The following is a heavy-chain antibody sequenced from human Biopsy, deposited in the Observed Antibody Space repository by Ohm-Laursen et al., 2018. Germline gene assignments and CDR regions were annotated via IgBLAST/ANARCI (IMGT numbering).Heavy chain of an antibody. D-gene: IGHD3-22*01. CDR2: INHSGST. Sequence: GTLSFTCAVYGGSFTGYYWSWIRQPPGKGLEWIGEINHSGSTNYNPSLKSRVTISLDTSKNQLSLKLSSVTAADTAVYYCARESDSSGYYYRDYWGQGTLVTVSS. CDR3: ARESDSSGYYYRDY. CDR1: GGSFTGYY. V-gene: IGHV4-34*01. J-gene: IGHJ4*02.